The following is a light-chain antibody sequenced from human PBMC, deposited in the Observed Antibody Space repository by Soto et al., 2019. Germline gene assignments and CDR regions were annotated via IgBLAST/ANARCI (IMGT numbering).Light chain of an antibody. CDR1: QTVSRY. V-gene: IGKV1-5*01. CDR3: QQYNSYPWT. CDR2: AAS. Sequence: DIQMTQSPSTLSASVGDRVTIACRASQTVSRYLNWYQQKSGTAPKLLIYAASTLHTGVPSRFSGRGSGTEFTLTISSLQPDDFATYYCQQYNSYPWTFGQGTKVDIK. J-gene: IGKJ1*01.